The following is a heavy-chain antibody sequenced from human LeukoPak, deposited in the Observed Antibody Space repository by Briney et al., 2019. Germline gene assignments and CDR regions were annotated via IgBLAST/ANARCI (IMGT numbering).Heavy chain of an antibody. CDR3: ARGLDDSSGFDY. CDR1: GFTFSNYG. D-gene: IGHD3-22*01. Sequence: GGPLRLSCVASGFTFSNYGMHWVRQAPGKGLEWVTTISYDGNDEYYADSVKGRFTISRDNSKNTLYLQMNSLRAEDTAVYYCARGLDDSSGFDYWGQGTLVTVSS. J-gene: IGHJ4*02. CDR2: ISYDGNDE. V-gene: IGHV3-30*03.